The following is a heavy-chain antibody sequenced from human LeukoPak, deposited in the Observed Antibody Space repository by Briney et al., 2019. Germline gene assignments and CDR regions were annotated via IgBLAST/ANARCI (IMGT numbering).Heavy chain of an antibody. CDR2: INPSGGST. CDR3: ARDLGMATITGALWYFDY. J-gene: IGHJ4*02. D-gene: IGHD5-24*01. CDR1: GYTLTTYY. V-gene: IGHV1-46*01. Sequence: ASVKVSCKASGYTLTTYYMHWVRQAPGQGLEWMGIINPSGGSTTYAQKFQGRVTMTRDTSTSTVYMELSSLRSEDTAVYYCARDLGMATITGALWYFDYWGQGTLVTVSS.